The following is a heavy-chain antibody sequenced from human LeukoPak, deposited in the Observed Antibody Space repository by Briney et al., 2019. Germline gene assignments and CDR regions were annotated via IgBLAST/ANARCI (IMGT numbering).Heavy chain of an antibody. CDR1: GFTFDDYA. CDR2: TSGDGGST. CDR3: AKVRVMVRGKDAFDI. Sequence: GGSLRLSCAASGFTFDDYAMHWVRQAPGKGLEWVSLTSGDGGSTYYADSVKGRFTISRDNSKNSLYLQMNSLRTEDTALYYCAKVRVMVRGKDAFDIWGQGTMVTVSS. V-gene: IGHV3-43*02. J-gene: IGHJ3*02. D-gene: IGHD3-10*01.